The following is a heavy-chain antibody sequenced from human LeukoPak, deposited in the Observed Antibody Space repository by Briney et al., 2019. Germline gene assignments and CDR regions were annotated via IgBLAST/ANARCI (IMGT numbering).Heavy chain of an antibody. J-gene: IGHJ6*03. CDR2: IRYDGSNK. CDR1: AFTFSRYG. Sequence: GGSLRLPCAASAFTFSRYGMHWVRQAPGKGLEWVAFIRYDGSNKYYADSVNGRFVISRDNSKNTLYLYMNSLRAEDTAVYYCAKDVKAGSWGDYYYYYMDVWGKGTTVTISS. V-gene: IGHV3-30*02. CDR3: AKDVKAGSWGDYYYYYMDV. D-gene: IGHD1-14*01.